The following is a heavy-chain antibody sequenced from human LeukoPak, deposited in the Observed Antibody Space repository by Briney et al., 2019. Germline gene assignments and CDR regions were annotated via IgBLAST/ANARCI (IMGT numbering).Heavy chain of an antibody. V-gene: IGHV4-39*07. CDR3: ARDLSPASVPAVPMDV. CDR2: IYYSGST. Sequence: SETLSLTCTVSGGSISSSSYYWGWIRQPPGKGLEWIGSIYYSGSTYYNPSLKSRVTISVDTSKNQFSLKLSSVTAADTAVYYCARDLSPASVPAVPMDVWGKGTTVTVSS. D-gene: IGHD2-2*01. J-gene: IGHJ6*03. CDR1: GGSISSSSYY.